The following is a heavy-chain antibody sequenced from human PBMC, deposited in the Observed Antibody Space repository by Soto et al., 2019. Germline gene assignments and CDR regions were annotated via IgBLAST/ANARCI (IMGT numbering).Heavy chain of an antibody. J-gene: IGHJ4*02. D-gene: IGHD2-21*01. Sequence: PGGSLRLSCEGSGFTFSRYSMNWVRQAPGKGLEWVASISSTSTYIYYGDFVKGRFSIARDNAKNSLYLQMDGLRDEDTALYYCASEYCTGNSCYSRIFDYWGQGTLVTVSS. CDR1: GFTFSRYS. V-gene: IGHV3-21*01. CDR3: ASEYCTGNSCYSRIFDY. CDR2: ISSTSTYI.